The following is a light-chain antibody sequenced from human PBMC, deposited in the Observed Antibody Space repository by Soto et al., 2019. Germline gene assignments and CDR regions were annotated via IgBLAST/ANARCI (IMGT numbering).Light chain of an antibody. CDR2: EVT. CDR3: SSYTNINTRACV. Sequence: QSLFTQPAWASVSPGQSITISCTGTSGDIGSYNRVSWYQQHPGKAPKLIIYEVTDRPSGVSNRFSGSKSGNTASLTISGLQAEDEAEYYCSSYTNINTRACVFGTGTKVTVL. J-gene: IGLJ1*01. V-gene: IGLV2-14*01. CDR1: SGDIGSYNR.